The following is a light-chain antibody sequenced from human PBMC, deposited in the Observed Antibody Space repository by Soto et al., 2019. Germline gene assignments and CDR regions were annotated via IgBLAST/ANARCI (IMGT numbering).Light chain of an antibody. CDR1: QGIRDE. V-gene: IGKV1-6*01. CDR2: GAS. Sequence: AIQMTQFPASLSASVGDRVTITCRACQGIRDELAWYQQKPGKAPTLLIYGASRLESGVPSRFSGSGSGTDFSLTIYSLRPEDSATYFCLQDYNYPRTFGQGTKLQIK. CDR3: LQDYNYPRT. J-gene: IGKJ2*01.